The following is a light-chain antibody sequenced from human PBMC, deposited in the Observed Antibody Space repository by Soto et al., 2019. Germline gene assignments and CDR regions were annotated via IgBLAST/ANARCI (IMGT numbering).Light chain of an antibody. J-gene: IGKJ1*01. CDR2: GAS. Sequence: EIVLTQSPGTLSLSPGERATLSCRASQSVSSSYLAWYQQKPGQAPRLLIYGASSRATGIPDRFSGSGSGTDFTLTISRLEPEDFAVYYCQQYGSSTWTFGRGTKLDIK. CDR1: QSVSSSY. V-gene: IGKV3-20*01. CDR3: QQYGSSTWT.